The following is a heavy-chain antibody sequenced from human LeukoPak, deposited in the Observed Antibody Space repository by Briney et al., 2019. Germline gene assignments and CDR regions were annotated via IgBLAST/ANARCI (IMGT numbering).Heavy chain of an antibody. V-gene: IGHV3-64*01. D-gene: IGHD5-18*01. CDR3: ARWARGYSYGSALHYYYMDV. J-gene: IGHJ6*03. CDR1: GFTFSSYA. CDR2: ISSNGGST. Sequence: GGSLRLSCAASGFTFSSYAMHWVRQAPGKGLEYVSAISSNGGSTYYANSVKGRFTISRDNSKNTLYLQMGSLRAEDMAVYYCARWARGYSYGSALHYYYMDVWGKGTTVTVSS.